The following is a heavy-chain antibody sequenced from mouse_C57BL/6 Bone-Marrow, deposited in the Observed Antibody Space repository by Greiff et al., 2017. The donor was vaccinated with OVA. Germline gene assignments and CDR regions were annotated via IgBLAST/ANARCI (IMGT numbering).Heavy chain of an antibody. D-gene: IGHD1-1*02. CDR1: GFTFSSYA. Sequence: VKVEESGGGLVKPGGSLKLSCAASGFTFSSYAMSWVRQTPEKRLEWVATISDGGSYTYYPDNVKGRFTISRDNAKNNLYLQMSHLKSEDTAMYYCARDHPDGGVGYWGQGTTLTVSS. CDR3: ARDHPDGGVGY. CDR2: ISDGGSYT. J-gene: IGHJ2*01. V-gene: IGHV5-4*01.